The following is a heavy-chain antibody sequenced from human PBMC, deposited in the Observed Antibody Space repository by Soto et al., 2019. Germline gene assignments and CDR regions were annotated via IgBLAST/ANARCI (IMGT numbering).Heavy chain of an antibody. CDR2: MNPNSGNT. D-gene: IGHD2-21*01. V-gene: IGHV1-8*01. J-gene: IGHJ5*02. CDR1: GYTFTSYD. CDR3: ARGFLTRPPLFYWFDP. Sequence: GASVKVSCKASGYTFTSYDINWGRQATGQGLEWMGWMNPNSGNTGYAQKFQGRVTMTRNTSISTAYMELSSLRSEDTAVYYCARGFLTRPPLFYWFDPWGQGTLVTVSS.